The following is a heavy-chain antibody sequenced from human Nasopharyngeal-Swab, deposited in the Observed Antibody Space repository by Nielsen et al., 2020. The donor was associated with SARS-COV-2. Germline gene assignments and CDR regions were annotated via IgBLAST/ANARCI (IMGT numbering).Heavy chain of an antibody. D-gene: IGHD3-10*01. J-gene: IGHJ5*02. CDR2: INHSGST. V-gene: IGHV4-34*01. CDR1: GGSISSGGYY. Sequence: SETLSLTCAVSGGSISSGGYYWSWIRQPPGKGLEWIGEINHSGSTNYNPSLKSRVTISVDTSKNQFSLKLSSVTAADTAVYYCAREQIYYGSGSYYPNWFDPWGQGTLVTVSS. CDR3: AREQIYYGSGSYYPNWFDP.